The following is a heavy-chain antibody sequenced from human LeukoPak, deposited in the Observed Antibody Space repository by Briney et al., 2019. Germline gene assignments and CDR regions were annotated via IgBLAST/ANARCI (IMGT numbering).Heavy chain of an antibody. CDR2: ISSSSSYI. CDR3: AMTYYDFWSGEKPQGAFDI. D-gene: IGHD3-3*01. CDR1: GFTFSSYS. Sequence: PGGSLRLSCAASGFTFSSYSMNWVRQAPGRGLEWVSSISSSSSYINYADSVKGRFTISRDNAKNSLYLQMNSLRAEDTAVYYCAMTYYDFWSGEKPQGAFDIWGQGTMVTVSS. J-gene: IGHJ3*02. V-gene: IGHV3-21*01.